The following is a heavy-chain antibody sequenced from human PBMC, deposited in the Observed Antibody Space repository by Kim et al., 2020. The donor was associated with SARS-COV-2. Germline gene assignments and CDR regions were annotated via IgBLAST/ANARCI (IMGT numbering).Heavy chain of an antibody. J-gene: IGHJ4*02. CDR2: IRVKAYGGTT. CDR1: GFTFGDYA. CDR3: TRDDFWSGYYVI. D-gene: IGHD3-3*01. Sequence: GGSLRLSCTASGFTFGDYAMSWVRQAPGKGLEWVGFIRVKAYGGTTEYAASVKGRFTISRDDSKSIAYLQMNSLKTEDTAVYYCTRDDFWSGYYVIWGQGTLVTVSS. V-gene: IGHV3-49*04.